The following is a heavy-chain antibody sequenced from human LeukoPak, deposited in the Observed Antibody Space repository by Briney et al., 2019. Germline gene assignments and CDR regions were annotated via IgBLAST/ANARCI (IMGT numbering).Heavy chain of an antibody. Sequence: SETLSLTCTVSGGSISNYYWSWIRQPPGKGLEWIGFIYSTGTTDYNPSLKSRVTISVDTSKNQFSLKLSSVTAADTAVYYCARDTGLVVVAGIIDYWGQGTLVTVSS. CDR3: ARDTGLVVVAGIIDY. J-gene: IGHJ4*02. V-gene: IGHV4-59*12. CDR1: GGSISNYY. CDR2: IYSTGTT. D-gene: IGHD2-15*01.